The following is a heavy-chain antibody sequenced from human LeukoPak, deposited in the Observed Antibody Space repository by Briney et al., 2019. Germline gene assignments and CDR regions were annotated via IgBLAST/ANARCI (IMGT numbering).Heavy chain of an antibody. CDR1: GFTFSSYW. CDR3: ARDHCSSTSCYGSEMGAFDI. Sequence: GGSLRLSCAASGFTFSSYWMHWVRQAPGKGLVWVSRINSDGSSTSYADSVKGRFTISRDNAKNTLYLQMNSLRAEDTAVYYCARDHCSSTSCYGSEMGAFDIWGQGTMVTVSS. CDR2: INSDGSST. D-gene: IGHD2-2*01. V-gene: IGHV3-74*01. J-gene: IGHJ3*02.